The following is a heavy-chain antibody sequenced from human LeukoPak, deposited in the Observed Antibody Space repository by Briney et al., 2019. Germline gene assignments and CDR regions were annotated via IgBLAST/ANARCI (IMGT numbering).Heavy chain of an antibody. D-gene: IGHD6-19*01. Sequence: GGSLRLSCAASGFTFSSYWMHWVRQAPGKGLVWVSRIYSDGSSTSNADSVKGRFTISTDNAKNTLYLQMNSLRAEDTAVYYCARGSSGWADYWGQGTLVTVSS. V-gene: IGHV3-74*01. CDR2: IYSDGSST. J-gene: IGHJ4*02. CDR3: ARGSSGWADY. CDR1: GFTFSSYW.